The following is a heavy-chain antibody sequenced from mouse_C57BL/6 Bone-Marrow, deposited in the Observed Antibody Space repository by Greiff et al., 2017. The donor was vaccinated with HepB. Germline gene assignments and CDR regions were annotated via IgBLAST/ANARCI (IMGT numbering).Heavy chain of an antibody. Sequence: EVQLQQSGPVLARPGASVKMSCKTSGYTFTSYWMHWVKQRPGQGLEWIGAIYPGNSDTSYNQKFKGKAKLTAVTSASTAYMEPSSLTNEDSAVYYCTRSKDYYGSSYQFAYWGQGTLVTVSA. J-gene: IGHJ3*01. CDR3: TRSKDYYGSSYQFAY. D-gene: IGHD1-1*01. V-gene: IGHV1-5*01. CDR2: IYPGNSDT. CDR1: GYTFTSYW.